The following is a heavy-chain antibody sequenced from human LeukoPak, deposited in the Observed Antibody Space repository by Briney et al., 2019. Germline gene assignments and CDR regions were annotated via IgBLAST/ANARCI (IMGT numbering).Heavy chain of an antibody. D-gene: IGHD1-26*01. CDR3: AGAGVGAPRD. V-gene: IGHV4-59*11. Sequence: SETLSLTCTVSGGSISSHYWSWIRQPPGKGLEWIGYIYYSGSTNYNPSLKSRVTISVDTSKNQFSLKLSSVAAADTAVYYCAGAGVGAPRDWGQGTLVTVSS. J-gene: IGHJ4*02. CDR1: GGSISSHY. CDR2: IYYSGST.